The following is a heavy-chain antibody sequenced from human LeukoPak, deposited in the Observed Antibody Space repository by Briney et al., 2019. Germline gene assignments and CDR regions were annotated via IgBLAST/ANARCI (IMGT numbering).Heavy chain of an antibody. CDR3: ARHPSVYYSNYFDY. J-gene: IGHJ4*02. D-gene: IGHD3-22*01. Sequence: QXPGKGXXXVXXISGGGDSTYCAESVKGRFTVSRDNSKNTLYLQMDSLRAEDTAVYYCARHPSVYYSNYFDYWGQGTLVSVSS. CDR2: ISGGGDST. V-gene: IGHV3-23*01.